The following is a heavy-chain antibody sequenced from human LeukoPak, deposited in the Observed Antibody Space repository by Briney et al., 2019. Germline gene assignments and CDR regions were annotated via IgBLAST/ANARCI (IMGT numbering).Heavy chain of an antibody. CDR3: ARGGWSIDY. J-gene: IGHJ4*02. CDR2: IKQDGSEK. D-gene: IGHD6-19*01. V-gene: IGHV3-7*01. CDR1: GFTFSIYW. Sequence: GGSLRLSCAASGFTFSIYWMSWVRQAPGKGLEWVANIKQDGSEKYYVDSARGRFTVSRDNGKNSLYLQMSSLRVDDTAIYYCARGGWSIDYWGQGTLVTVSS.